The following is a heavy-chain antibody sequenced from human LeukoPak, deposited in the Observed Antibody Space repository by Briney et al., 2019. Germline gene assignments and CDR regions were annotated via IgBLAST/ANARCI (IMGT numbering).Heavy chain of an antibody. CDR2: IYPGDSDT. D-gene: IGHD6-6*01. CDR3: ARARAYSTSSAPKGFDY. Sequence: GESLEISCKGSGYNFTSYWIGWVRQMPGKGPEWMGIIYPGDSDTRYSPSFQGQVTISADKSISTAYLQWSSLKASDTAIYYCARARAYSTSSAPKGFDYWGQGTQVTVSS. V-gene: IGHV5-51*01. J-gene: IGHJ4*02. CDR1: GYNFTSYW.